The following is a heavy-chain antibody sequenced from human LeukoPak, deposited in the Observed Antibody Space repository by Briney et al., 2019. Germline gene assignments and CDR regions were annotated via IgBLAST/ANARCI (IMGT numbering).Heavy chain of an antibody. D-gene: IGHD6-19*01. V-gene: IGHV3-23*01. CDR2: ISGSGGNT. Sequence: PGGSLRLSCAASGFTFSSYAMSWVRRAPGKGLEWVSSISGSGGNTYYAQSVKGRFTISRDNSENTLYLQMDTLRAHDTALYFCAKDPYNTAVANTNGWFDPWGQGTLVTVSS. J-gene: IGHJ5*02. CDR3: AKDPYNTAVANTNGWFDP. CDR1: GFTFSSYA.